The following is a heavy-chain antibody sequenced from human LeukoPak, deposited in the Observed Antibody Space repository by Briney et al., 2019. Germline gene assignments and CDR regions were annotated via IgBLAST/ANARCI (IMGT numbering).Heavy chain of an antibody. CDR3: ARTPGHSSSWYSDF. Sequence: GGSLRLACAASGFTFSHYAMHWVRQAPGKGLEWVAIIAFDGDNKYYADSVKGRFTISRDSSKNTLSLQMNSLRAEDTAVYYCARTPGHSSSWYSDFWGQGTLVTVSS. V-gene: IGHV3-30*14. J-gene: IGHJ4*02. D-gene: IGHD6-13*01. CDR2: IAFDGDNK. CDR1: GFTFSHYA.